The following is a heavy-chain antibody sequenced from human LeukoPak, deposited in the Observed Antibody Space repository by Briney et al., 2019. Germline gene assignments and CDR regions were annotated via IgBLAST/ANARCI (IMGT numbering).Heavy chain of an antibody. CDR1: GFTFSSYG. D-gene: IGHD6-6*01. V-gene: IGHV3-30*18. Sequence: PGRSLRLSCAASGFTFSSYGMHWVRQAPGKGLEWVAVISYDGSNKYYADSVKGRFTISRDNSKNTLYLQMNSLRAEDTAVYYCAKPSKDSSSSRYYYYYYMDVWGKGTTVTVSS. J-gene: IGHJ6*03. CDR2: ISYDGSNK. CDR3: AKPSKDSSSSRYYYYYYMDV.